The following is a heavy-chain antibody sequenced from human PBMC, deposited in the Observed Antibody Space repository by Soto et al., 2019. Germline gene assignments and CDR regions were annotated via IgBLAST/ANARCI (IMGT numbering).Heavy chain of an antibody. Sequence: GGSLRLSCAASGSTFSSYSMNWVRQAPGKGLEWVSSISSSSSYIYYADSVKGRFTISRDNAKNSLYLQMNSLRAEDTAVYYCARVGGGYQLLHAFDIWGQGTMVTVSS. D-gene: IGHD2-2*01. CDR3: ARVGGGYQLLHAFDI. J-gene: IGHJ3*02. CDR1: GSTFSSYS. CDR2: ISSSSSYI. V-gene: IGHV3-21*01.